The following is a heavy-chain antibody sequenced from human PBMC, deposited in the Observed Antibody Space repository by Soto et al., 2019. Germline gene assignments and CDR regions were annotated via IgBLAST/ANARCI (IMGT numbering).Heavy chain of an antibody. CDR2: VYHTGNT. Sequence: SETLSLTCAVSGDSISSTFWWTWVRQSPGKGLEWIGEVYHTGNTRYNPSLKSRVTISVDKPNNQFSLKLTSVTGADTAVYYCARWTGTTSSVFDYWGQGTLVTVSS. V-gene: IGHV4-4*02. D-gene: IGHD1-1*01. CDR3: ARWTGTTSSVFDY. J-gene: IGHJ4*02. CDR1: GDSISSTFW.